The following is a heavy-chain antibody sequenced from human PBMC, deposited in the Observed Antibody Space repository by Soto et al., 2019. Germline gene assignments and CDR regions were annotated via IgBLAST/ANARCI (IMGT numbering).Heavy chain of an antibody. Sequence: SETLSFTCTVSGGSISSGDYYWSWIRQHPGEGLEWIGTIYFSGTTYYNPSLKSRVTISVDTSKSQFSLKLSSVTAADSAVYYCARRDRSGFSYWLDTWGQGTLVTVS. V-gene: IGHV4-31*03. D-gene: IGHD3-22*01. J-gene: IGHJ5*02. CDR2: IYFSGTT. CDR1: GGSISSGDYY. CDR3: ARRDRSGFSYWLDT.